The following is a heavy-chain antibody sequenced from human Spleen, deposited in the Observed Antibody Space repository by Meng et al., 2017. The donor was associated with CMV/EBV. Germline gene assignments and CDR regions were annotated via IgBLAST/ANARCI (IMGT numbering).Heavy chain of an antibody. CDR2: INPNSGGT. V-gene: IGHV1-2*02. J-gene: IGHJ5*02. CDR1: GYTFTGYY. D-gene: IGHD6-6*01. CDR3: ARDMYRSSSGGGFDP. Sequence: ASLKVSCKASGYTFTGYYMHWVRQAPGQGLEWMGWINPNSGGTNYAQKFQGRVTMTRDTSISTAYMELSRLRSDDTAVYYCARDMYRSSSGGGFDPWGQGTLVTVSS.